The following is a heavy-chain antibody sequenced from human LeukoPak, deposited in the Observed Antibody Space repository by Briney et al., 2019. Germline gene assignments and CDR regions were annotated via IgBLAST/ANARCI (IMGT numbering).Heavy chain of an antibody. J-gene: IGHJ4*02. Sequence: GGALRLSCAASGFTFSSCEMNWVRQAPGKGPEGVSYISSSASTNYYADCVKGRFTISRDNAKNSLYLQVNSLRAEDTAVYYCARGSYCSGVSCYYGYWGQGTLVTVSS. V-gene: IGHV3-48*03. CDR3: ARGSYCSGVSCYYGY. CDR1: GFTFSSCE. D-gene: IGHD2-15*01. CDR2: ISSSASTN.